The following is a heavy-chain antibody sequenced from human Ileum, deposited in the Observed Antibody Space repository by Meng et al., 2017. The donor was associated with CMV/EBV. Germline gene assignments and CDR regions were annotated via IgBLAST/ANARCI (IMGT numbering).Heavy chain of an antibody. CDR3: ARDQTLRFYVTYGMDV. J-gene: IGHJ6*02. Sequence: GGSLRLSCAASGFTVSSNYMSWVRQAPGKGLEWVSVIYSGGSTYYADSVKGRFTISRDNSKNTLYLQMNSLRAEDTAVYYCARDQTLRFYVTYGMDVWGQGTTVTAP. V-gene: IGHV3-66*02. CDR2: IYSGGST. D-gene: IGHD3-16*01. CDR1: GFTVSSNY.